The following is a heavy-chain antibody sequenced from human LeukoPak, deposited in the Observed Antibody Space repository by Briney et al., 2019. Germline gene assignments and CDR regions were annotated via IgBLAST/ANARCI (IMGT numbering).Heavy chain of an antibody. CDR1: GFIFSDYA. V-gene: IGHV3-23*01. Sequence: GGSLRLSCAASGFIFSDYAMSWVRQAPGKGLEGVSAIGGGESTHYADAVKGRFTISRDNSKNTLYLQMSSLRAEDTAIYYCAKYYYGSGSKSFDYWGQGTLVTVSS. CDR3: AKYYYGSGSKSFDY. D-gene: IGHD3-10*01. J-gene: IGHJ4*02. CDR2: IGGGEST.